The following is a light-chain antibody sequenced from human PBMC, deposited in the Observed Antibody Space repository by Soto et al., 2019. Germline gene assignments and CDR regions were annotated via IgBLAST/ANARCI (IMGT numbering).Light chain of an antibody. CDR1: QSVSTN. V-gene: IGKV3-15*01. CDR3: QQYNNWPPIT. CDR2: GAS. J-gene: IGKJ5*01. Sequence: EIVLTQSPATLSVSPGESATLSCRASQSVSTNLAWYQQKPGQVPSLLIYGASTRASGISARFSGSGSGTEFTLTIGSLQSEDFAVYYCQQYNNWPPITFGQGTRLEI.